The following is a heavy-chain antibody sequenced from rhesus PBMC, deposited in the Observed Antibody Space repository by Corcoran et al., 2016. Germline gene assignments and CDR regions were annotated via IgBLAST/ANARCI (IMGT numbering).Heavy chain of an antibody. D-gene: IGHD6S26*01. V-gene: IGHV4-106*01. CDR1: GGSISDDYY. CDR2: IYGSGGGT. J-gene: IGHJ1*01. Sequence: QVQLQESGPGLVKPSETLSLTCAVSGGSISDDYYWSWIRQPPGKGLEWIGYIYGSGGGTNYNPSLKNRVTISTDTSKNQFSLKLSSVTAADTAVYYCARGERLVNEYFEFWGQGALVTVSS. CDR3: ARGERLVNEYFEF.